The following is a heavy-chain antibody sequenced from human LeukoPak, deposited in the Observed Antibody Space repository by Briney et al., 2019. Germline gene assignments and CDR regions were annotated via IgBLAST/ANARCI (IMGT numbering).Heavy chain of an antibody. V-gene: IGHV4-4*02. J-gene: IGHJ4*02. D-gene: IGHD6-13*01. CDR1: GGSVTSTNW. CDR2: VHLDGRT. CDR3: ARRGIAAAGYDY. Sequence: PSETLSLTCGVSGGSVTSTNWWTWVRQPPGKGLEWIGEVHLDGRTNYNPSLKSRLTMSVDLSENHISLKLTSVTAADTAVYYCARRGIAAAGYDYWGQGTLVTVSS.